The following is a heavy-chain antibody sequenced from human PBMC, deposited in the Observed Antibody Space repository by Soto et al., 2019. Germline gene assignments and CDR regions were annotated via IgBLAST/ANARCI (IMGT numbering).Heavy chain of an antibody. CDR3: ARLGHYDSTGYDAFDI. V-gene: IGHV4-59*08. CDR1: GGSIRNNY. CDR2: IYYTGTS. D-gene: IGHD3-22*01. J-gene: IGHJ3*02. Sequence: SETLSLTCTVSGGSIRNNYRSWIRQPPGKGLEWVGYIYYTGTSKYNPSLKSRVSISVDTSKNQFSLKLSSVTAADTAVYYCARLGHYDSTGYDAFDIWGQGTMVTVSS.